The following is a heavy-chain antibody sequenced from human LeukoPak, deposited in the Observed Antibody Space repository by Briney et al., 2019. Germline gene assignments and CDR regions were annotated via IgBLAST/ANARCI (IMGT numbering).Heavy chain of an antibody. Sequence: SETLSLTCAVYGGSFSGYYWSWIRQPPGKGLEWIGEINHSGSTNYNPSLKSRVTRSVDTSKNQFSLKLSSVTAADTAVYYCARGGGYYGSGSPCLDYWGQGTLVTVSS. J-gene: IGHJ4*02. CDR3: ARGGGYYGSGSPCLDY. CDR2: INHSGST. D-gene: IGHD3-10*01. CDR1: GGSFSGYY. V-gene: IGHV4-34*01.